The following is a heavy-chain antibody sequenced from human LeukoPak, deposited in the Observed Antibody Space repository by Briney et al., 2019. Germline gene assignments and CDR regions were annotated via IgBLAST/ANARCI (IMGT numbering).Heavy chain of an antibody. J-gene: IGHJ4*02. D-gene: IGHD3-22*01. CDR1: GASFSSDY. CDR3: ARGLYDSGDYHYGIRAYYFDT. V-gene: IGHV4-34*01. Sequence: PSETLSLTCAVSGASFSSDYWTWIRQPPGKGLGWIAEINHRGRSNYNPSLKSRVAISVDTSKNQFPLNLSSVTAADTARYYCARGLYDSGDYHYGIRAYYFDTWGQGTLVTVSS. CDR2: INHRGRS.